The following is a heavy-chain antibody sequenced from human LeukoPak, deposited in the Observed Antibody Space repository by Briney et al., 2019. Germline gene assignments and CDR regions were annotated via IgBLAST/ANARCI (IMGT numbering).Heavy chain of an antibody. V-gene: IGHV3-23*01. CDR2: ISGSGGSA. CDR3: AKLLRYFDWLFYD. CDR1: GFTFSSYD. Sequence: PGGSLRLSCAASGFTFSSYDMRWVRQAPGKGLEWVSAISGSGGSAYYADSVKGRFTISRDNSKNTLYLQMNSLRAEDTAVYYCAKLLRYFDWLFYDWGQGTLVTVSS. J-gene: IGHJ4*02. D-gene: IGHD3-9*01.